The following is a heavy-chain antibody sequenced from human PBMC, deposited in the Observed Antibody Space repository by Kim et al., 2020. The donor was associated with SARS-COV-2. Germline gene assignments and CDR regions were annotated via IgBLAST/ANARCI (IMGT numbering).Heavy chain of an antibody. Sequence: STYYSASVKGRLTTTRDNAKNTQYLQMNSRRAEDTAVYYCARDLHYYGMAVWGEGTTVTVSS. V-gene: IGHV3-53*01. CDR2: ST. CDR3: ARDLHYYGMAV. J-gene: IGHJ6*04.